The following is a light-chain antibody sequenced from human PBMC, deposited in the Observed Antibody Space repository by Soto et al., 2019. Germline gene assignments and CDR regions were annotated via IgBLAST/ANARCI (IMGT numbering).Light chain of an antibody. V-gene: IGKV1-5*03. CDR3: QQYTSYST. Sequence: DIQMTQSPSTLSASVGDRVTITCRASQSISSWLAWYQQKPGKAPKLLIYKASSLESGVPSMFSGSGSGTEFTLTISSLQPDDFATYYCQQYTSYSTFGQGTKVEIK. J-gene: IGKJ1*01. CDR2: KAS. CDR1: QSISSW.